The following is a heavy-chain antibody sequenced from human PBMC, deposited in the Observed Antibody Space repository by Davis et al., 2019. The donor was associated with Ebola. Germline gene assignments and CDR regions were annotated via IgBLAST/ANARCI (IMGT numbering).Heavy chain of an antibody. Sequence: SETLSLTCTVSGCSISSSSYYWGWIRQPPGQGLEWLGSIYYSGSTYYTPSLKSRVTISVDTSKNQFSLKLVSVTAADTAIYYCARELQTTVTTNAFDIWGQGTMVTVSS. V-gene: IGHV4-39*07. CDR1: GCSISSSSYY. D-gene: IGHD4-17*01. J-gene: IGHJ3*02. CDR2: IYYSGST. CDR3: ARELQTTVTTNAFDI.